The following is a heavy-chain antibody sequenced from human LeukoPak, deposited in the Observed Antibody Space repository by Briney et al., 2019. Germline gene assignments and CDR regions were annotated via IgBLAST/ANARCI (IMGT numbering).Heavy chain of an antibody. CDR2: IYHSGTT. CDR3: ARNYYGSGSFYVHN. D-gene: IGHD3-10*01. J-gene: IGHJ4*02. Sequence: PPQTLSLTCAVSGGSISNGGYSWSWIRQPPGKGLEWIGLIYHSGTTHYNPSLKSRLTFSLDKSKNQFSLKLTSVTAADTALYYCARNYYGSGSFYVHNWGQGTLVTVSS. V-gene: IGHV4-30-2*01. CDR1: GGSISNGGYS.